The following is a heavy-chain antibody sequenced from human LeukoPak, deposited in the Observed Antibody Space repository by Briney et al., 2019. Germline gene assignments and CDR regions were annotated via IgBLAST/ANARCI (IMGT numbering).Heavy chain of an antibody. CDR2: IFGNGRTT. V-gene: IGHV3-23*01. J-gene: IGHJ4*02. D-gene: IGHD1-1*01. CDR1: GFTFSTYE. CDR3: ARGRYDWNDVGYFDY. Sequence: GGSLRLSCAASGFTFSTYEMNWVRQAPGKGLEWVSAIFGNGRTTYYADSVKGRFTISRDNSKNTLYLQLNSLRAEDTAVYYCARGRYDWNDVGYFDYWGQGTLVSVSS.